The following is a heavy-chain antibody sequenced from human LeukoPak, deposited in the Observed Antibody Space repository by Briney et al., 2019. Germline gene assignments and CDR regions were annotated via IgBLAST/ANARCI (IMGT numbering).Heavy chain of an antibody. V-gene: IGHV3-30*18. Sequence: GRSLRLSCTASGFMFSSNGMHWVRRAPGKGLEWVAVLSYDGSNEYYADSVKGRFTISRDNSKNTLFLQMNSLRADDTAVYYCAKDRSSSWSFDYWGQGTLVTVSS. CDR1: GFMFSSNG. J-gene: IGHJ4*02. D-gene: IGHD6-13*01. CDR3: AKDRSSSWSFDY. CDR2: LSYDGSNE.